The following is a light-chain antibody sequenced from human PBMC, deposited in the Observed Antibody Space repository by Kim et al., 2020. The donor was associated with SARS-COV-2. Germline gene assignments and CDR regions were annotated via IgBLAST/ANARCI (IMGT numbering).Light chain of an antibody. J-gene: IGKJ4*01. CDR2: DAS. CDR1: QNIDTY. Sequence: SPGERATLSCRASQNIDTYLAWYQQRPGQAPRLLVYDASIRATGVPDRFSGSGSGTDFTLTISSLEPEDFSIYYCQQRNSWPPAVTFGGGTKLEI. V-gene: IGKV3-11*01. CDR3: QQRNSWPPAVT.